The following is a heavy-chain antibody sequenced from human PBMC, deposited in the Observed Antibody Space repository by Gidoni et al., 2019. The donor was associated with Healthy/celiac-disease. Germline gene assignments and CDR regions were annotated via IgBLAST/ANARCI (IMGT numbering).Heavy chain of an antibody. CDR3: ARNDYLIPFDY. Sequence: QVQLQESGPGLVKPSETLSLTCTVSGGSISSYYWSWIRQPPGKGLEWIGYIYYSGSTNYNPSLKSRVTISVDTSKNQFSLKLSSVTAADTAVYYCARNDYLIPFDYWGQGTLVTVSS. CDR2: IYYSGST. D-gene: IGHD4-17*01. J-gene: IGHJ4*02. CDR1: GGSISSYY. V-gene: IGHV4-59*01.